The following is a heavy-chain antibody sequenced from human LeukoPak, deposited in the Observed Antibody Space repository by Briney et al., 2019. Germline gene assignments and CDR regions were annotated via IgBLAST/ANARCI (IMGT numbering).Heavy chain of an antibody. CDR2: ISGSGGST. CDR1: GFTFSSYA. CDR3: AKDGGEYYDILTGYYPRLYYMDV. D-gene: IGHD3-9*01. Sequence: GGTLRLSCAASGFTFSSYAMSWVRQAPGKGLEWVSAISGSGGSTYYADSVKGRFTISRDNSKNTLYLQMNSLRAEDTAVYYCAKDGGEYYDILTGYYPRLYYMDVWGKGTTVTISS. V-gene: IGHV3-23*01. J-gene: IGHJ6*03.